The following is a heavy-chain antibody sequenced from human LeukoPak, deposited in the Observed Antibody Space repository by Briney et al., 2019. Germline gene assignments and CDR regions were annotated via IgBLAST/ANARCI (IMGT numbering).Heavy chain of an antibody. D-gene: IGHD3-3*01. Sequence: GGSLRLSCAASGFTFSNAWMSWVRQAPGKGLEWVGRIKSKTDGGTTDYAAPVKGRFTISRDDSKNTLYLQMNSLKTEDTAVYYCTKVNRRSFFWSGNYYYGMDVWGQGTTVTVSS. CDR2: IKSKTDGGTT. V-gene: IGHV3-15*01. CDR3: TKVNRRSFFWSGNYYYGMDV. CDR1: GFTFSNAW. J-gene: IGHJ6*02.